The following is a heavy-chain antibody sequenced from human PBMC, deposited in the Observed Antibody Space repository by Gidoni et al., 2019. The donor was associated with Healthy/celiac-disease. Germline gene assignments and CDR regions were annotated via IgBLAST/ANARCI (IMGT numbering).Heavy chain of an antibody. J-gene: IGHJ5*02. D-gene: IGHD6-13*01. V-gene: IGHV4-34*01. CDR1: GGSFSGYY. Sequence: QVQLQQWGAGLLKPSETLSLTCAVYGGSFSGYYWSWIRQPPGKGLEWIGEINHSGRPKYNPSLKSRVTISVDTSKNQFSLKLSSVTAADTAVYYCARGVEGAAGTRRPTYNWFDPWGQGTLVTVSS. CDR2: INHSGRP. CDR3: ARGVEGAAGTRRPTYNWFDP.